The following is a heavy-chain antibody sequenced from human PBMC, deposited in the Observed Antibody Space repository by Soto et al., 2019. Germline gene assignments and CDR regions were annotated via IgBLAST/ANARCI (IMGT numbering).Heavy chain of an antibody. J-gene: IGHJ3*01. CDR2: ISGSGDST. CDR1: GFTFSSYA. D-gene: IGHD3-22*01. CDR3: ARLQITIILVVPSNDFDF. V-gene: IGHV3-23*01. Sequence: GGSLRLSCAASGFTFSSYAMSWVRQAPGKGLEWASAISGSGDSTFYADSVKGRCTISRDNSKNTLYLQMSSLRAEDTAIYYCARLQITIILVVPSNDFDFWGQGTMVTVSS.